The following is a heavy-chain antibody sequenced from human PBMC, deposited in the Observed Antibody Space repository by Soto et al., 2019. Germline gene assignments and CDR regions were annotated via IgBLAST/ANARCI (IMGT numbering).Heavy chain of an antibody. D-gene: IGHD3-22*01. V-gene: IGHV4-59*01. CDR1: GGSLSGYY. Sequence: SETLSLTCTVSGGSLSGYYWSWIRQPPGKGLEWIGDFYSSGSPHHNPSLKNRVSISEDRSKNEFSLKLSSVTAADTAIYYCAREFYYDSSGIGFDSWGQGPLVTVSS. J-gene: IGHJ4*02. CDR2: FYSSGSP. CDR3: AREFYYDSSGIGFDS.